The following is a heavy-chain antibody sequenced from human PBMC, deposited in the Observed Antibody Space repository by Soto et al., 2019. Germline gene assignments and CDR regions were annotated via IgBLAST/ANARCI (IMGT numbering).Heavy chain of an antibody. D-gene: IGHD6-19*01. CDR3: AREDMAVAFDY. Sequence: SETLSLTCTVSGGSISSYYWSWIRQPPGKGLEWVGCIYYSGSTNYNPSLKSRDTISVDTSKNQFSLKLSSVTAADTAVYFCAREDMAVAFDYWGQGTLVTVSS. CDR1: GGSISSYY. J-gene: IGHJ4*02. V-gene: IGHV4-59*01. CDR2: IYYSGST.